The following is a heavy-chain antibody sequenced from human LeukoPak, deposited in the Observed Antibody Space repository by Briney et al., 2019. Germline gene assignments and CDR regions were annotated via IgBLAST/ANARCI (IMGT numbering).Heavy chain of an antibody. CDR1: GFTFSSYG. CDR3: ARDRLGAARPYFDAFDI. V-gene: IGHV3-21*01. D-gene: IGHD6-6*01. Sequence: GGSLRLSCAASGFTFSSYGMHWVRQAPGKGLEWVSSISSSSSYIYYADSVKGRFTISRDNAKNSLYLQMNSLRAEDTAVYYCARDRLGAARPYFDAFDIWGQGTMVTVSS. CDR2: ISSSSSYI. J-gene: IGHJ3*02.